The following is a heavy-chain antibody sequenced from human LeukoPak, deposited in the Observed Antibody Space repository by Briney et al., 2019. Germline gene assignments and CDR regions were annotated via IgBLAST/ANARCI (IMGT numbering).Heavy chain of an antibody. CDR2: IYTSGST. Sequence: SETLSLTCSVSDGSMKSYHWSWIRQPAGKGLEWIGRIYTSGSTDYNPSLMSRVTMSVDTSKNQFSLKLRSMTAADTAVYYCARVERTVNVFDNWGQGTIVTVSS. J-gene: IGHJ3*02. CDR3: ARVERTVNVFDN. D-gene: IGHD1-1*01. V-gene: IGHV4-4*07. CDR1: DGSMKSYH.